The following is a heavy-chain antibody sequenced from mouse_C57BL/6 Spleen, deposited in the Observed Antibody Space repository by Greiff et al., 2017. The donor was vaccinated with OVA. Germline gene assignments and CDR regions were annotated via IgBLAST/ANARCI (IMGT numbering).Heavy chain of an antibody. V-gene: IGHV14-4*01. CDR3: STNYYGSSPY. CDR2: IDPENGDT. J-gene: IGHJ3*01. Sequence: VQLQQSGAELVRPGASVKLSCTASGFNIKDDYMHWVKQRPEQGLEWIGWIDPENGDTEYASKFQGKATITADTSSNTAYLQLSSLTSEDTAVYYCSTNYYGSSPYWGQGTLVTVSA. D-gene: IGHD1-1*01. CDR1: GFNIKDDY.